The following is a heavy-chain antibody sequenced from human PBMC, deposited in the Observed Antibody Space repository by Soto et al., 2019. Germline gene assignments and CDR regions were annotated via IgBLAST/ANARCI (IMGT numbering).Heavy chain of an antibody. J-gene: IGHJ6*02. Sequence: ASETLSLTCTVSGGSISSYYWSWIRQPPGKGLEWIGYIYYSGSTNYNPSLKSRVTISVDTSKNQISLKLSSVTAADTAVYYCARDLSNDYGGLGFYYGMDVWGQGTTVTVSS. CDR1: GGSISSYY. CDR2: IYYSGST. V-gene: IGHV4-59*01. D-gene: IGHD4-17*01. CDR3: ARDLSNDYGGLGFYYGMDV.